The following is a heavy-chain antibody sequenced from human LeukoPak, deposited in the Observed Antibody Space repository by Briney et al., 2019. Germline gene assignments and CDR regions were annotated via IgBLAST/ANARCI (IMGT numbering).Heavy chain of an antibody. CDR3: ATWSGSYPNYYYYYYMDV. CDR1: GFTFSSYA. J-gene: IGHJ6*03. V-gene: IGHV3-23*01. CDR2: ISSSGGST. Sequence: GGSLRLSCAASGFTFSSYAMSWVRQAPGKGLEWVSAISSSGGSTYYADSVKGRFTISRDNSKNTLYLQMNSLRAEDTAVYYCATWSGSYPNYYYYYYMDVWGKGTTVTVSS. D-gene: IGHD1-26*01.